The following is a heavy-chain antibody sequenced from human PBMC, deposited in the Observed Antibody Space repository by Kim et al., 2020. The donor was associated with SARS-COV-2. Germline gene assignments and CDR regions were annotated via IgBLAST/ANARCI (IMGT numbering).Heavy chain of an antibody. CDR1: GFTFSDYY. D-gene: IGHD3-22*01. J-gene: IGHJ6*02. V-gene: IGHV3-11*05. Sequence: GGSLRLSCAASGFTFSDYYMSWIRQAPGKGLEWVSYISSSSSYTNYADSVKGRFTISRDNAKNSLYLQMNSLRAEDTAVYYCARDHSTYYYDSSRYYRALTPEYYYYGMDVWGQGTTVTVSS. CDR3: ARDHSTYYYDSSRYYRALTPEYYYYGMDV. CDR2: ISSSSSYT.